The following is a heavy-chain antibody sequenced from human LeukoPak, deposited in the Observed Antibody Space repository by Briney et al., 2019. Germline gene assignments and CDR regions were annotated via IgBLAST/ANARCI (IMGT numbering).Heavy chain of an antibody. D-gene: IGHD3-10*01. CDR3: AKLYGSGDSHGASPDY. V-gene: IGHV3-30*02. CDR2: IRYDGSNK. Sequence: GGSLRLSCAASGFTFSSYGMHWVRQAPGKGLEWVAFIRYDGSNKYYADSVKGRFTISRDNSKNTLYLQMNSLRAEDTAVYYCAKLYGSGDSHGASPDYWGQGTLVTVSS. CDR1: GFTFSSYG. J-gene: IGHJ4*02.